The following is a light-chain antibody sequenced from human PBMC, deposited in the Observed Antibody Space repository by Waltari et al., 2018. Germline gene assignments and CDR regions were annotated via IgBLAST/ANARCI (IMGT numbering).Light chain of an antibody. CDR3: QQYNNWLYT. J-gene: IGKJ2*01. V-gene: IGKV3-15*01. CDR1: QRVSSS. Sequence: EIVMTQSPATLPVSPGERVTLPCRASQRVSSSLAWYQQKPGQAPSLLIYGAATRANGIPARFSGSGSGTEFTLTISSLQSEDIAIYYCQQYNNWLYTFGQGTKLEIK. CDR2: GAA.